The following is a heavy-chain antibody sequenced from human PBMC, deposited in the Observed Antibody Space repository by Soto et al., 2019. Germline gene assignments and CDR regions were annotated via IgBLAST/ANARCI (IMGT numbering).Heavy chain of an antibody. J-gene: IGHJ6*02. D-gene: IGHD3-3*01. CDR2: IIAIFGTA. CDR3: ASGGYYSTPYGMDV. Sequence: QVQLVQSGAEVKKPGSSVKVSCKASGGTFSSYAISWVRQAPGQGLEWLGVIIAIFGTANYAQKFQGRVTSTADESTRTAYMELSSLRSEDTDVYYCASGGYYSTPYGMDVWPQRTTVTVSS. CDR1: GGTFSSYA. V-gene: IGHV1-69*01.